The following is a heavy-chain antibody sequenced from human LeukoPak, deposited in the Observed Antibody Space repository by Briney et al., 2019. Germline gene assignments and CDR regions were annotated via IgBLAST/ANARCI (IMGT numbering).Heavy chain of an antibody. Sequence: GGSLSLSCAASGFTFSTYAMSWVRQAPGKGLEWVSGISGSGGSTYYADSVKGRFTISRDNSKNTLYLQMNSLRVEDTAVYYCAKKYYYDSSGYYFQHWGQDTLVTVSS. CDR1: GFTFSTYA. D-gene: IGHD3-22*01. CDR2: ISGSGGST. CDR3: AKKYYYDSSGYYFQH. V-gene: IGHV3-23*01. J-gene: IGHJ1*01.